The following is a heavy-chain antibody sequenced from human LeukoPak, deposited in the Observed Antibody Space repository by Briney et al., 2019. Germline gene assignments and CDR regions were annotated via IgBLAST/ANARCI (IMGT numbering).Heavy chain of an antibody. Sequence: GGSLRLSCAASGFTFGSYGMHWVRQAPGKGLEWVGRIKSKTDGGTTDYAAPVKGRFTISGDDSKNTLYLQMNSLKTEDTAVYYCTTALVVTAFDYWGQGTLVTVSS. CDR3: TTALVVTAFDY. CDR2: IKSKTDGGTT. CDR1: GFTFGSYG. J-gene: IGHJ4*02. V-gene: IGHV3-15*01. D-gene: IGHD3-22*01.